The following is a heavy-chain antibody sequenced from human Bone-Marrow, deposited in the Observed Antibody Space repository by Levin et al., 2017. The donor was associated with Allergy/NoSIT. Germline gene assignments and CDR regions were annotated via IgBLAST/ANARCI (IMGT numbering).Heavy chain of an antibody. CDR1: GFTFSNYG. CDR3: AREGYYSRSSRWGRSYYYGMDV. D-gene: IGHD6-6*01. J-gene: IGHJ6*02. V-gene: IGHV3-33*01. Sequence: AGGSLRLSCAVSGFTFSNYGMHWVRQAPGKGLEWVAVIWYDGGNKYYADSVRGRFTISRDNSKNTLYLQMDSLRAEDAAVYYCAREGYYSRSSRWGRSYYYGMDVWGQGTTVTVSS. CDR2: IWYDGGNK.